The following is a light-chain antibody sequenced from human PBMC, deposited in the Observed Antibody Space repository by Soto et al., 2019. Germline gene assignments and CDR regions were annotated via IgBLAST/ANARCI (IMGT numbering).Light chain of an antibody. Sequence: EIVLTQSPGTLSLSTGQRATLSCRASQSVSSSYLAWYQQKPGQAPRLLIYGASSRATGIPDRFSGSGSGTDFTLTISRLEHGDFAVYYCQQYGSSRKWTFGQGTKVDIK. CDR2: GAS. CDR3: QQYGSSRKWT. J-gene: IGKJ1*01. CDR1: QSVSSSY. V-gene: IGKV3-20*01.